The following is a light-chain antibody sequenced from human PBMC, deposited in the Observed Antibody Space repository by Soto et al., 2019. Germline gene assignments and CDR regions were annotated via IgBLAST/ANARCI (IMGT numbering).Light chain of an antibody. CDR2: AAS. J-gene: IGKJ5*01. Sequence: DLQMTQSPSSLSASVGDRVTITCRASQSTSSYLNWYQQKPGKAPKLLIYAASSLQSGVPSRFSGSGSGTDFTLNISSLQPEDFATYDCQQSYSTPRGITFGQGTRLEIK. CDR1: QSTSSY. V-gene: IGKV1-39*01. CDR3: QQSYSTPRGIT.